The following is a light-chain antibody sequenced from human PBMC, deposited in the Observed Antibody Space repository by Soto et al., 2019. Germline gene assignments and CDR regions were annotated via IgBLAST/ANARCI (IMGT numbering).Light chain of an antibody. CDR1: NSNIGTNT. J-gene: IGLJ1*01. V-gene: IGLV1-44*01. CDR3: AAWDDSLGAYV. CDR2: TNN. Sequence: QSLLTQPPSASATPGQRVTISCSGSNSNIGTNTVNWYQQLPGTAPRLLIYTNNQRPSGVPQRFSGSKTGTSASLAIGGHQSEDGADYYCAAWDDSLGAYVFGTGTKVTVL.